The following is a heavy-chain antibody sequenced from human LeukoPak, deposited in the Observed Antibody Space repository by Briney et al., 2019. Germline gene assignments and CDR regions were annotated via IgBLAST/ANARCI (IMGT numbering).Heavy chain of an antibody. J-gene: IGHJ4*02. Sequence: PGGSLRLSCAASGFIFSDYYMSWIRQAPGKGLEWVSYISSSGSTMYYTDSVKGRFTISRDNAKDSLYLQMNSLRAEDTAAYYCARDPGSGYEEHFDYWGQGTLVTVSS. D-gene: IGHD5-12*01. CDR1: GFIFSDYY. CDR3: ARDPGSGYEEHFDY. V-gene: IGHV3-11*01. CDR2: ISSSGSTM.